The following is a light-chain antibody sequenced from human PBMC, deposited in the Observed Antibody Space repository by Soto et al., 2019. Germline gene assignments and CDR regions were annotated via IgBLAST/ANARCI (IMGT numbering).Light chain of an antibody. CDR3: QQYRRYAIT. J-gene: IGKJ5*01. Sequence: IGLTQAPATMSLSPGERATLSCWASERVSSSYAAWYQMKAGLAPRLLIHDASTRASGIPDRFRGSKSVTDFTLPIRGLAPEDAALYYCQQYRRYAITFGQGKRLE. CDR2: DAS. CDR1: ERVSSSY. V-gene: IGKV3D-20*01.